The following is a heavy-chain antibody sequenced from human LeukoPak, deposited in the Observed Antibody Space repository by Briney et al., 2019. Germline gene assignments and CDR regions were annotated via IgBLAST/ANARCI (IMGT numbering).Heavy chain of an antibody. D-gene: IGHD3-10*01. V-gene: IGHV3-74*01. CDR3: AKDRDIILMGHGMDV. J-gene: IGHJ6*02. CDR1: GVTFSSYW. CDR2: INTDGTTT. Sequence: GGALRLSCAASGVTFSSYWMHWVRQAPGKGLGWVSRINTDGTTTTYADSVKGRFTISRDNAKNTLYLQMNNLRTEDTAVYYCAKDRDIILMGHGMDVWGQGATVTVSS.